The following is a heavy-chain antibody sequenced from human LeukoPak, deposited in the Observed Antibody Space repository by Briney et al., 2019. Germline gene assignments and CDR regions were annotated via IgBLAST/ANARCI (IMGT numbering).Heavy chain of an antibody. CDR1: GYTFTSYY. D-gene: IGHD1-26*01. J-gene: IGHJ4*02. CDR2: INPSGGST. Sequence: ASVKVSCKASGYTFTSYYMHWVRQAPGQGLEWMGIINPSGGSTSYAQKFQGRVTITRNTSISTAYMELSSLRSEDTAVYYCARGVSGSYWIPYYFDYWGQGTLVTVSS. V-gene: IGHV1-46*01. CDR3: ARGVSGSYWIPYYFDY.